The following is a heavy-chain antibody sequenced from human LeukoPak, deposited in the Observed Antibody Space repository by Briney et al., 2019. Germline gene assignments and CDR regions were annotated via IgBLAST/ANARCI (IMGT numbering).Heavy chain of an antibody. D-gene: IGHD2-2*01. V-gene: IGHV4-61*01. J-gene: IGHJ3*02. CDR1: GGSVSSGSYY. Sequence: SETRSLTCTVSGGSVSSGSYYWSWLRQPPEKGLEWFGHIYYSGSTNYNPSLKSRITISVDTAKNQFSLKLSSVTAADTAVYYCARADIVVVPAAKDDAFDIWGQGTMVTVSS. CDR3: ARADIVVVPAAKDDAFDI. CDR2: IYYSGST.